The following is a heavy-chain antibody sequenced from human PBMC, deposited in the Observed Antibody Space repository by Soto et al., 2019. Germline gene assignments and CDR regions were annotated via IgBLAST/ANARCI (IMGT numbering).Heavy chain of an antibody. J-gene: IGHJ6*02. CDR2: ISAYNGNT. D-gene: IGHD3-3*01. Sequence: ASVKVSCKASGYTFTSYGISWVRQAPGQGLEWMGWISAYNGNTNYAQKLQGRVTMTTDTSTSTAYMELRSLRSDDTAVYYCARDEGGITIFGVAPPYYYYGMDVWGQGTTVTVPS. CDR1: GYTFTSYG. CDR3: ARDEGGITIFGVAPPYYYYGMDV. V-gene: IGHV1-18*01.